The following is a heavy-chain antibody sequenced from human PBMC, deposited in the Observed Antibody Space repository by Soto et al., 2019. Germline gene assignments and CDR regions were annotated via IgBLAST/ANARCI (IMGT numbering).Heavy chain of an antibody. CDR3: ARELPQRQGRNMDV. CDR1: GGSMTTGDQY. D-gene: IGHD1-1*01. Sequence: SETLSLTCTVTGGSMTTGDQYRTWIRHRPGEGLEWFGYINHRGSLYYNPSLESRVSVSVDTSKNQFSLNLSSVTAADTAVYYCARELPQRQGRNMDVWGQGTTVTVSS. J-gene: IGHJ6*02. CDR2: INHRGSL. V-gene: IGHV4-31*03.